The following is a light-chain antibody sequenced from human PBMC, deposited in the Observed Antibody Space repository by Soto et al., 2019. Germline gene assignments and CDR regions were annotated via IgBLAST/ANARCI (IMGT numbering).Light chain of an antibody. CDR2: GAS. Sequence: IMLTQSPGTLSLSPGERATLSCRASQSVTSSIYLAWYQQKSGQAPRLLIYGASSRATGIPDRFSGSGSGTDFTLTINRLEPEDFAVYYCQQYGGSLTFGGGTKVDIK. CDR3: QQYGGSLT. V-gene: IGKV3-20*01. J-gene: IGKJ4*01. CDR1: QSVTSSIY.